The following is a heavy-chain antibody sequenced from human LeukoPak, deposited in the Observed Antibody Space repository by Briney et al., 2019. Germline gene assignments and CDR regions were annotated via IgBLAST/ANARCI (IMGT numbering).Heavy chain of an antibody. J-gene: IGHJ4*02. V-gene: IGHV3-11*06. CDR2: ISSSSSYT. CDR1: GFTFSDYY. Sequence: GGSLRLSCAASGFTFSDYYMSWIRQAPGKGLEWVSYISSSSSYTNYADSVKGRFTISRDNAKNSLYLQMNSLRAEDTAVYYCARVPSRIVGATTFDYWGQGTLVTVSS. CDR3: ARVPSRIVGATTFDY. D-gene: IGHD1-26*01.